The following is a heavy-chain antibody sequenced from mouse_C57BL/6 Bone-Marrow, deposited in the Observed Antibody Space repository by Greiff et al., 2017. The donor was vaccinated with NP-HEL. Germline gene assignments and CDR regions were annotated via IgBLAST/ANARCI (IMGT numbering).Heavy chain of an antibody. Sequence: QVQLKQSGPELVKPGASVKISCKASGYAFSSSWMNWVKQRPGKGLEWIGRIYPGDGDTNYNGKFKGKATLTADKSSSTAYMQLSSLTSEDSAVYFCAREIYKGYFDVWGTGTTVTVSS. V-gene: IGHV1-82*01. J-gene: IGHJ1*03. CDR2: IYPGDGDT. CDR3: AREIYKGYFDV. D-gene: IGHD1-3*01. CDR1: GYAFSSSW.